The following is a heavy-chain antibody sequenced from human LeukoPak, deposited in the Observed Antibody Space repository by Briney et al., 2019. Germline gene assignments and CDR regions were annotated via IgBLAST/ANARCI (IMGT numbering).Heavy chain of an antibody. D-gene: IGHD2-15*01. V-gene: IGHV4-34*01. Sequence: PSETLSLTCAVYGGSFSGYYWSWIRQPPGKGLEWIGEINHSGSTNYNPSLKSRVTISVDKSKNQFSLKLSSVTAADTAVYYCARGINCSGGSCYSLRWFDPWGQGTLVTVSS. CDR2: INHSGST. J-gene: IGHJ5*02. CDR1: GGSFSGYY. CDR3: ARGINCSGGSCYSLRWFDP.